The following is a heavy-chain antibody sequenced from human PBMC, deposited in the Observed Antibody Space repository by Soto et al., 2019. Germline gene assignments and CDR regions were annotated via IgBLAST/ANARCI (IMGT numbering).Heavy chain of an antibody. CDR2: IYYIGSP. J-gene: IGHJ6*02. CDR3: ARERVLGDGGGFDV. V-gene: IGHV4-31*03. CDR1: GAAVSGGGQY. D-gene: IGHD3-16*01. Sequence: SETLSLTCSVSGAAVSGGGQYWAWVRKLPGEGLEWIGNIYYIGSPDYNPSLKSRVTISLDTSKNQFSLKLISVTAADTAVYYCARERVLGDGGGFDVWGQGTTVTVSS.